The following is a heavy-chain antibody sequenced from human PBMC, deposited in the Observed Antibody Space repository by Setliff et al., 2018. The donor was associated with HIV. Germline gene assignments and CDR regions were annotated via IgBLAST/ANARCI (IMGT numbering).Heavy chain of an antibody. Sequence: GASVKVSCKASGYTFTSYAMHWVRQAPGQRLEWMGWINAGNGNTKYSQKFQGRVTITRDTSASTAYMELSSLRSEDTAVYYCAREGGSGWYFDYWGQGTLVTVSS. CDR1: GYTFTSYA. CDR3: AREGGSGWYFDY. J-gene: IGHJ4*02. CDR2: INAGNGNT. D-gene: IGHD6-19*01. V-gene: IGHV1-3*01.